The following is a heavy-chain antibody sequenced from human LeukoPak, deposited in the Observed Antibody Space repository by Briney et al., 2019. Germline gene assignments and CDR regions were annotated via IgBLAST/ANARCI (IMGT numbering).Heavy chain of an antibody. CDR3: ARGRPGVAGTEGPFDY. CDR2: ISAYNGNT. V-gene: IGHV1-18*04. J-gene: IGHJ4*02. CDR1: GYTLTNNW. D-gene: IGHD6-19*01. Sequence: GESLKISCKISGYTLTNNWISWVRQAPGQGLEWMGWISAYNGNTNYAQKLQGRVTMTTDTSTSTAYMELRSLRSDDTAVYYCARGRPGVAGTEGPFDYWGQGTLVTVSS.